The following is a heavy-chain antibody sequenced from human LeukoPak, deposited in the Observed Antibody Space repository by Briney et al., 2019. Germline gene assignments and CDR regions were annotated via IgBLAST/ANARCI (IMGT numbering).Heavy chain of an antibody. J-gene: IGHJ5*02. D-gene: IGHD3-22*01. CDR3: AKGGSGYFADL. CDR1: GFIFNNYG. CDR2: NDGGGT. Sequence: GGSLRLSCAASGFIFNNYGLIWVRQAPGKGLQWVSANDGGGTTYADFVKGRFTISRDNSKNTLFLQMSSLRAEDTALYYRAKGGSGYFADLWGQGTLVTVSS. V-gene: IGHV3-23*01.